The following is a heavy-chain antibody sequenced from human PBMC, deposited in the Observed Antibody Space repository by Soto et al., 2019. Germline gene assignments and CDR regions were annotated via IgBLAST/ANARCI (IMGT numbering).Heavy chain of an antibody. CDR2: FDPEDGET. J-gene: IGHJ6*03. Sequence: VASVKVSCKVSGYTLTELSMHWVRQAPGKGLEWMGGFDPEDGETIYAQKFQGRVTMTGDTSTDTAYMELSSLRSEDTAVYYCATRGITMVRGVSYYYSYYMDVWGKGTTVTVYS. V-gene: IGHV1-24*01. D-gene: IGHD3-10*01. CDR1: GYTLTELS. CDR3: ATRGITMVRGVSYYYSYYMDV.